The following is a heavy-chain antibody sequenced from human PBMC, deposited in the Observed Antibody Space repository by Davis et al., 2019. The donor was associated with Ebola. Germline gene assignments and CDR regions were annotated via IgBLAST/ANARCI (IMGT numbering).Heavy chain of an antibody. D-gene: IGHD2/OR15-2a*01. Sequence: MPSETLSLTCTVSGGSISSSSYYWGWIRQPPGKGLEWIGSIYYSGSTYYNPSLKRRVTISVDTSKNQFSLKLSSVTAADTAVYYCARGGGIWGFDPWGQGTLVTVSS. CDR2: IYYSGST. CDR1: GGSISSSSYY. J-gene: IGHJ5*02. CDR3: ARGGGIWGFDP. V-gene: IGHV4-39*07.